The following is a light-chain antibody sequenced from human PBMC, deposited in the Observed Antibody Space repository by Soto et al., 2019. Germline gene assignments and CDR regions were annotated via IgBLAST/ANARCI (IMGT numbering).Light chain of an antibody. CDR2: KAS. Sequence: DIQMTQSPSTLSASVGDRVTITCRASQSISSWLAWYQQKPGKAPKLLIYKASSLESGVPSRFSGRGSGTEFTLTISSLQPDDFATYYCQQYNSYSPTYTFGQGTKLEIK. V-gene: IGKV1-5*03. CDR3: QQYNSYSPTYT. J-gene: IGKJ2*01. CDR1: QSISSW.